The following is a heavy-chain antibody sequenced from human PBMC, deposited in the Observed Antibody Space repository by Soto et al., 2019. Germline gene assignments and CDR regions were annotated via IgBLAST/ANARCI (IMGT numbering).Heavy chain of an antibody. J-gene: IGHJ6*02. Sequence: PSETLSLTCTVSGGSISSYYWSWIRQPPGKGLEWIGYIYYSGSTNYNPSLKSRVTISVDTSKNQFSLKLSSVTAADTAVYYCARDRIDFRSGYSTDYYSGMDVWGQGTTVTVSS. CDR2: IYYSGST. CDR1: GGSISSYY. V-gene: IGHV4-59*01. D-gene: IGHD3-3*01. CDR3: ARDRIDFRSGYSTDYYSGMDV.